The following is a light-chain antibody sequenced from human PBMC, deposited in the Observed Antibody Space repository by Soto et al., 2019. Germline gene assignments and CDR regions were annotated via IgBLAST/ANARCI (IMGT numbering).Light chain of an antibody. V-gene: IGKV1-39*01. Sequence: DIQMTQSPSSLSASVGDRVTITCRARQSINSYLNWYRQKPGRAPKLLIYAASSLQSGVPSRFSGSGSGTDFTLTISSLQPEDFATYYCQQSYSTLLTFGGGTKVEIK. J-gene: IGKJ4*01. CDR2: AAS. CDR3: QQSYSTLLT. CDR1: QSINSY.